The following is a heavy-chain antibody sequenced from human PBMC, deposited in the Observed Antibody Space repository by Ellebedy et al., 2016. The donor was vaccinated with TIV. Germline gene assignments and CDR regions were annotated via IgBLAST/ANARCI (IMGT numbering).Heavy chain of an antibody. D-gene: IGHD6-19*01. V-gene: IGHV1-2*02. CDR3: ARESVAGSDY. CDR2: VNCKSGDT. J-gene: IGHJ4*02. Sequence: ASVKVSXKASGGTFSSYAISWVRQAPGQGLEWMGWVNCKSGDTNYAQKFQGRVTMTRDTAISTVYMELSRLRSDDTAVYYCARESVAGSDYWGQGALVTVSS. CDR1: GGTFSSYA.